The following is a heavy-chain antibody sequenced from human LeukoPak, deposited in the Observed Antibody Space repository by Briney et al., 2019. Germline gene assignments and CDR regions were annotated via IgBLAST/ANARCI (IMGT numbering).Heavy chain of an antibody. Sequence: ASVKVSCKASGYTFTGYYMHWVRQAPGQGLEWMGWINPNSGGTNYAQKFQGRVTMTRDTSISTAYMELSRLRSDDTAVYYCARDLVISSSWYHWFDPWGQGTLVTVSS. CDR3: ARDLVISSSWYHWFDP. D-gene: IGHD6-13*01. CDR1: GYTFTGYY. CDR2: INPNSGGT. J-gene: IGHJ5*02. V-gene: IGHV1-2*02.